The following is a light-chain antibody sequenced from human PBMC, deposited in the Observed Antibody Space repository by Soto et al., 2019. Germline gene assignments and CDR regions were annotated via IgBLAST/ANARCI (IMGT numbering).Light chain of an antibody. CDR1: SRDIGAYNL. V-gene: IGLV2-14*01. CDR3: SAYTSRSTLV. Sequence: QSALTQPASLSGSPGQSITISCSGTSRDIGAYNLVSWYQQLPGKAPKLLIYEVRSRPSGISYRFSGSKSGTTASLTISSLLPEDEADDYCSAYTSRSTLVFGGGTKVTVL. J-gene: IGLJ2*01. CDR2: EVR.